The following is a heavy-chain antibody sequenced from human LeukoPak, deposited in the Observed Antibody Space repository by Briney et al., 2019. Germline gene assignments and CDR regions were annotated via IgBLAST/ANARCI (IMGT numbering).Heavy chain of an antibody. CDR2: ISDSGGNT. D-gene: IGHD6-19*01. V-gene: IGHV3-23*01. CDR1: GFTFSNYD. CDR3: AKDLSRAVAADWFDP. Sequence: GGYLRLSCAASGFTFSNYDMSWVRQAPGKGLEWVSSISDSGGNTYYTDSVKGRFTISRDNSKNTLYLQMTNLRAADTAVYYCAKDLSRAVAADWFDPWDQGSLVT. J-gene: IGHJ5*02.